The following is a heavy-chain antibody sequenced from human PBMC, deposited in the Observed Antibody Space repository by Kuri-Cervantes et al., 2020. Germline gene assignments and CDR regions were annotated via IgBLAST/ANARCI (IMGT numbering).Heavy chain of an antibody. V-gene: IGHV1-18*01. CDR3: ARLKYSSSWAEDY. CDR1: GYTFTSYG. Sequence: ASVKVSCKASGYTFTSYGISWVRQAPGQGLEWMGWISGYNGNTNYAQKLQGRVTVPTDTSTRTAYMELRSLRSDDTAVYYCARLKYSSSWAEDYWGQGTLVTVSS. CDR2: ISGYNGNT. D-gene: IGHD6-13*01. J-gene: IGHJ4*02.